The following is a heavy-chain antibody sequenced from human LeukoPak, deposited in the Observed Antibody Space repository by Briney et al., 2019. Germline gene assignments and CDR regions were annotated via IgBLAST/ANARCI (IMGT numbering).Heavy chain of an antibody. J-gene: IGHJ4*02. CDR3: ARYYGDYGTLFDY. V-gene: IGHV1-8*01. D-gene: IGHD4-17*01. Sequence: ASVKVSCKASGYTFTSYDINWVRQATGQGLEWMGWMSHNSGKTGYAQKFQGRVTMTRSTSISTAYMELSSLRSEDTAVYYCARYYGDYGTLFDYWGQGTLVTVSS. CDR1: GYTFTSYD. CDR2: MSHNSGKT.